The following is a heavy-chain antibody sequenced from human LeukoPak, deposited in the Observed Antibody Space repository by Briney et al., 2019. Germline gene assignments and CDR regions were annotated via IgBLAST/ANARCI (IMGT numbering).Heavy chain of an antibody. CDR3: ARCTTGRTFGSLREIKRSREIDY. CDR2: ISYDGSNK. D-gene: IGHD1-1*01. V-gene: IGHV3-30*03. CDR1: GFTFSSYG. J-gene: IGHJ4*02. Sequence: GGALRLSCAASGFTFSSYGMHWVRQAPGKGLEWVAVISYDGSNKYYADSVKGRFTISRDNAKNSLYLQMKSLRVEDTVVYYSARCTTGRTFGSLREIKRSREIDYWGQGTLVTVSS.